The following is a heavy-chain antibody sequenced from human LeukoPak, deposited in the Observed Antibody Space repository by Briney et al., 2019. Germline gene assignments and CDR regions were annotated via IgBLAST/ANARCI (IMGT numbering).Heavy chain of an antibody. CDR3: AKAFGTNGYFQLPIDF. D-gene: IGHD2-8*01. J-gene: IGHJ4*02. Sequence: GGSLRLSCAASGFTFSNNAMTWVRQAPGKGLECVSAITGPTATGDPPYYADSVKGRFTISRDNSRNTLYLQLNDLRAEDTAIYYCAKAFGTNGYFQLPIDFWGQGTLVTVSS. CDR1: GFTFSNNA. V-gene: IGHV3-23*01. CDR2: ITGPTATGDPP.